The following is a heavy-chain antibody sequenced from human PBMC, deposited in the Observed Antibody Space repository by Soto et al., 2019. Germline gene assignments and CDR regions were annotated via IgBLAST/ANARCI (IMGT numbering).Heavy chain of an antibody. D-gene: IGHD6-19*01. CDR2: LIPIFGTT. CDR3: ARDRVQAQWLARCFDS. J-gene: IGHJ4*02. V-gene: IGHV1-69*05. CDR1: GCTFSNYA. Sequence: GVSVKVSCKXSGCTFSNYAISWVRQAPGQGLEWMGGLIPIFGTTHYAQKFQGRVTITTDESTSTAYMELSSLRSEDTAVYYCARDRVQAQWLARCFDSWGQGTLVTVSS.